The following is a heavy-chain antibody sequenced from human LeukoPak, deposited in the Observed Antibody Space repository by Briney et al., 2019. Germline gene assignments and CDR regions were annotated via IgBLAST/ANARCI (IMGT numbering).Heavy chain of an antibody. V-gene: IGHV4-39*02. J-gene: IGHJ4*02. CDR2: IFSGGST. CDR3: ARAPEYGLYYFDY. D-gene: IGHD1-14*01. Sequence: SETLSLTCTVSGGSISSSTFYWGWIRQPPGKGLEWIGSIFSGGSTYYNPSLKSRVTISVDTSKNHFSLKLSSVTAADTAVYYCARAPEYGLYYFDYWGQGTLVTVSS. CDR1: GGSISSSTFY.